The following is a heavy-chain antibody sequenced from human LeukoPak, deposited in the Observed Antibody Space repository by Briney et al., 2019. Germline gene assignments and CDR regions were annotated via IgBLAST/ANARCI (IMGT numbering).Heavy chain of an antibody. D-gene: IGHD6-19*01. Sequence: SETLSLTCTVSGGSISSYYWSWIRQPPGKGLEWIGYIYYSGSTNYNPSLKSRVTISVDTSKNQFSLKLSSVTAADTAVYYCARDVGAGFDYWGQGTLVTVSS. CDR2: IYYSGST. CDR1: GGSISSYY. J-gene: IGHJ4*02. CDR3: ARDVGAGFDY. V-gene: IGHV4-59*01.